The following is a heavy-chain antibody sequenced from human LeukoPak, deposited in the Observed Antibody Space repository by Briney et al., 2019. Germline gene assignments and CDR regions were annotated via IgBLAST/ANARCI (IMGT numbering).Heavy chain of an antibody. CDR1: GFTFSSHW. D-gene: IGHD6-13*01. CDR3: ARSSSSWYRGRWFDP. Sequence: GGSLRLSCAASGFTFSSHWMSWVRQALGKGLEWVANIKQDGSEKYYVDSVKGRFTISRDNAKNSLYLQMNSLRAEDTAVYYCARSSSSWYRGRWFDPWGQGTLVTVSS. V-gene: IGHV3-7*01. CDR2: IKQDGSEK. J-gene: IGHJ5*02.